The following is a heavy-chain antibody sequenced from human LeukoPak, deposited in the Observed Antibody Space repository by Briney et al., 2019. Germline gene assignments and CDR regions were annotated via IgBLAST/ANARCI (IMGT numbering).Heavy chain of an antibody. CDR1: GGSISSYY. CDR2: IYYSGST. Sequence: SETLSLTCTVSGGSISSYYWSWIRQPPGKGLEWIGCIYYSGSTNYNPSLKSRVTISVDTSKNQFSLKLSSVTAADTAVYYCARLHYYDSSGFYYDYWGQATLVTV. D-gene: IGHD3-22*01. J-gene: IGHJ4*02. V-gene: IGHV4-59*08. CDR3: ARLHYYDSSGFYYDY.